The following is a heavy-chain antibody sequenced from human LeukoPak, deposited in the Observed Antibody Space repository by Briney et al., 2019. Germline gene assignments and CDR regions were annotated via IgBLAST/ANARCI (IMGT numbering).Heavy chain of an antibody. CDR3: PLVFGVLMTYAPRLLPDL. Sequence: PSETLSLTCVVSGFSISTSYFWAWIRQSPGKGLEWIGCVSHTGTTYYNPSLKSRVTISIDMSKNHFSLNVTSVTATDTAVYYCPLVFGVLMTYAPRLLPDLWGQGTRVTVSS. J-gene: IGHJ5*02. D-gene: IGHD2-8*01. V-gene: IGHV4-38-2*01. CDR1: GFSISTSYF. CDR2: VSHTGTT.